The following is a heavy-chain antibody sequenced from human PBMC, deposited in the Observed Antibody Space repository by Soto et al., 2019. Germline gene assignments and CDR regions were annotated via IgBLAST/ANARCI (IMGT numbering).Heavy chain of an antibody. Sequence: GGSLRLSCAASGFTFSSYSMNWVRQAPGKGLEWVSYISSSSSTIYYADSVKGRFTISRDNAKNSLYLQMNSLRDEDTAVYYCARDSAGYSSGWRYYYYGMDVWGQGTTVTVSS. CDR1: GFTFSSYS. CDR2: ISSSSSTI. V-gene: IGHV3-48*02. J-gene: IGHJ6*02. CDR3: ARDSAGYSSGWRYYYYGMDV. D-gene: IGHD6-19*01.